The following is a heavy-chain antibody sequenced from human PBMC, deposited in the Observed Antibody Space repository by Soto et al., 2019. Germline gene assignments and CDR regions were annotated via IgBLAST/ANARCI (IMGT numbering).Heavy chain of an antibody. J-gene: IGHJ6*02. V-gene: IGHV2-26*01. CDR3: ARATRGGGYYYYGMDV. D-gene: IGHD3-16*01. CDR2: IFSNDEK. CDR1: GFSLSNARMG. Sequence: QVTLKESGPVLVKPTETLTLTCTVSGFSLSNARMGVSWIRQPPGKALEWLAHIFSNDEKSYSTSLKSRLTIPKDTPKSQVVLTMTNMDPVDTAKYYCARATRGGGYYYYGMDVWGQGTTVTVSS.